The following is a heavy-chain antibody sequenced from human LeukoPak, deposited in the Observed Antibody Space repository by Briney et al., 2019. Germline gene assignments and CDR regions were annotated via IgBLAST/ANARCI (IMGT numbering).Heavy chain of an antibody. CDR1: GDSINSSSHY. Sequence: PSETLSLTCTVSGDSINSSSHYRGWIRQPPGKGLEWIGSIFYSGSTYSSPSLKSRVTISVDTSKNQFSLRLNSVTAADTAVYYCARHGLILAATGHFDCWGQGTLVTVSS. CDR2: IFYSGST. J-gene: IGHJ4*02. D-gene: IGHD6-13*01. CDR3: ARHGLILAATGHFDC. V-gene: IGHV4-39*01.